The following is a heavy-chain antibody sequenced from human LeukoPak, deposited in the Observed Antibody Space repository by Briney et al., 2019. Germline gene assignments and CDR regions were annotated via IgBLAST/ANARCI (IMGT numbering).Heavy chain of an antibody. D-gene: IGHD2-2*01. J-gene: IGHJ4*02. V-gene: IGHV3-11*01. CDR1: GFTLGDNY. CDR2: ISGSGGRI. Sequence: GGSLSLSWAAAGFTLGDNYTACVSQVAGAGRGWVSDISGSGGRIQYPHAVKRRFTITRDKAKNSLYLEMDSLRAEDTAVSYCACSFSAAMDYWGQGTLVTVSS. CDR3: ACSFSAAMDY.